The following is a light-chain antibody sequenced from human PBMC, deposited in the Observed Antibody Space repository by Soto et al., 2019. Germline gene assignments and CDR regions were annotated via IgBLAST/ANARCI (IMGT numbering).Light chain of an antibody. J-gene: IGLJ1*01. V-gene: IGLV2-8*01. CDR2: EVS. CDR3: SSYVGRDNFLYV. CDR1: SSDVGLYNY. Sequence: QSVLTQPPSASGSPEQSVTISCTGTSSDVGLYNYVSWYQLHPGKAPKLMIYEVSKRPSGVPDRFSGSKSGNTASLTVSGLQAEDEADYYCSSYVGRDNFLYVFGTWTKVTVL.